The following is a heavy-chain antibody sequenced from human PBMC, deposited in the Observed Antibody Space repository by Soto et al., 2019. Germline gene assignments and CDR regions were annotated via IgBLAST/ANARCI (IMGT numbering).Heavy chain of an antibody. J-gene: IGHJ4*02. CDR1: GFTFSDHF. CDR3: ARRGSGSHYQFDY. Sequence: EVQLVESGGGLVQPGGSLRLSCAASGFTFSDHFMDWVRQAPGKGLEWVGRIKNKANSYTTEYAASVKGRFIISRDDSKNSLYLQMNSLKIEDTAVYYCARRGSGSHYQFDYWGQGTLVTVSS. V-gene: IGHV3-72*01. CDR2: IKNKANSYTT. D-gene: IGHD3-10*01.